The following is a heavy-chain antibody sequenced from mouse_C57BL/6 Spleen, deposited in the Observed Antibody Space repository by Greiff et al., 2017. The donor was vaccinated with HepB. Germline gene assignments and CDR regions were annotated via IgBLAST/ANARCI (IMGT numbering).Heavy chain of an antibody. Sequence: EVQLQQSGPGLVKPSQSLSLTCSVTGYSITSGYYWNWIRQFPGNKLEWMGYISYDGSNNYNPSLKNRITLTRDTSKNPSFLKLNPVTTEDTATYYCARGGDYDFLGYFDVWGPGTTVTVSS. D-gene: IGHD2-4*01. CDR1: GYSITSGYY. J-gene: IGHJ1*01. V-gene: IGHV3-6*01. CDR3: ARGGDYDFLGYFDV. CDR2: ISYDGSN.